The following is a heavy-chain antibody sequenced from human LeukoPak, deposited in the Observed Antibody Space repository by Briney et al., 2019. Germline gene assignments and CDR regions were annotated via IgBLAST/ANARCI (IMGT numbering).Heavy chain of an antibody. CDR3: AGAELDYGDYQQLDY. Sequence: SVKVSCKASGGTFSSYAISWVRQAPGQGLEWMGRIIPILGIANYAQKFQGRVTITADKSTSTAYMELSSLRSEDTAVYYCAGAELDYGDYQQLDYWGQGTLVTVSS. J-gene: IGHJ4*02. D-gene: IGHD4-17*01. CDR1: GGTFSSYA. CDR2: IIPILGIA. V-gene: IGHV1-69*04.